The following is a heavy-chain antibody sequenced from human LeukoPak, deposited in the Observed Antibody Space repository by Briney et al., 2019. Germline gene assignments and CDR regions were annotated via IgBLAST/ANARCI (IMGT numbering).Heavy chain of an antibody. V-gene: IGHV3-9*01. J-gene: IGHJ6*02. D-gene: IGHD6-13*01. CDR1: GFTFDDYA. CDR3: AKSALHSSSWYSNWRPYYYGMDV. Sequence: GGSLRLSCAASGFTFDDYAMHWVRQAPGKGLEWASGISWNSGSIGYADSVKGRFTISRDNAKNSLYLQMNSLRAEDTALYYCAKSALHSSSWYSNWRPYYYGMDVWGQGTTVTVSS. CDR2: ISWNSGSI.